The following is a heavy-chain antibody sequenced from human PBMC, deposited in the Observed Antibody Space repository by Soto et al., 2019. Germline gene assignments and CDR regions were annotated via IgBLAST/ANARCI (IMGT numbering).Heavy chain of an antibody. Sequence: PGGSLRLSCAASGFTVSSYYMSWVRQAPGKGLEWVSVIYSGGSTYYADSVKGRFTISRDNSKNTLYLQMNSLRAEDTAVYYCARFSLGNVDTAMVKGGFDYWGQGTLVTVSS. D-gene: IGHD5-18*01. J-gene: IGHJ4*02. CDR2: IYSGGST. CDR3: ARFSLGNVDTAMVKGGFDY. CDR1: GFTVSSYY. V-gene: IGHV3-53*01.